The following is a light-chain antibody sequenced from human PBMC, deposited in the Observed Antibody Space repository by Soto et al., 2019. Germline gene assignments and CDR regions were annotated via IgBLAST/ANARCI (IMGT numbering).Light chain of an antibody. CDR1: QSISIS. CDR3: QKTYTTPEIT. CDR2: GAS. Sequence: MAQSPSSMSPSVGDRVTITCRGSQSISISLNWYQLKPGKAPNLLMYGASYLKSGVPTRFSGSGSGTDFTLTISSLQPEDLATYYCQKTYTTPEITFGKGRRLEIK. J-gene: IGKJ5*01. V-gene: IGKV1-39*01.